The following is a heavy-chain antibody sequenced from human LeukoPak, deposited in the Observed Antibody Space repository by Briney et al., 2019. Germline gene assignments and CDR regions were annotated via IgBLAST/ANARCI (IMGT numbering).Heavy chain of an antibody. CDR2: IKQDGSEK. CDR3: ARYPGSGSYLPSYNWFDP. Sequence: GGYLRLSCAASGFTFSSYWMSWVRQAPGKGLEWVANIKQDGSEKYYVDSVRGRLTISRDNAKNSLYLQMNSLRAEDTAVYYCARYPGSGSYLPSYNWFDPWGQGTLVTVSS. CDR1: GFTFSSYW. V-gene: IGHV3-7*01. J-gene: IGHJ5*02. D-gene: IGHD3-10*01.